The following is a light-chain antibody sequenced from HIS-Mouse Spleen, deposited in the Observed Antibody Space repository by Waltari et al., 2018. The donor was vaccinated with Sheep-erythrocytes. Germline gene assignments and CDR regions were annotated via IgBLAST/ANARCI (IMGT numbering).Light chain of an antibody. CDR2: DVS. V-gene: IGLV2-11*01. J-gene: IGLJ1*01. Sequence: QSALTQPRSVSGSPGQSVTISCTGTSSDVGGYNYVSWYQPHPGQAPKHMIYDVSKPPSGVPDRFPGSKSGNTASLTISGLQAEDEADYYCCSYAGSYNHVFATGTKVTVL. CDR1: SSDVGGYNY. CDR3: CSYAGSYNHV.